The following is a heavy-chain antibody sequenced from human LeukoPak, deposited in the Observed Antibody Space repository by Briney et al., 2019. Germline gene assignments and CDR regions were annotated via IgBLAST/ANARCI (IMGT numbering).Heavy chain of an antibody. V-gene: IGHV3-7*03. D-gene: IGHD6-13*01. CDR2: ISPDGSTK. CDR1: GFTFSRSW. CDR3: ATGASGSWDF. J-gene: IGHJ4*02. Sequence: PGGSLSLFCAASGFTFSRSWMSWVRQPPGKGVEWVANISPDGSTKYHMDSVKGRFTISRDDAKDSLYLEMSRLRDDDTAMYYCATGASGSWDFGGQGTLVTVSS.